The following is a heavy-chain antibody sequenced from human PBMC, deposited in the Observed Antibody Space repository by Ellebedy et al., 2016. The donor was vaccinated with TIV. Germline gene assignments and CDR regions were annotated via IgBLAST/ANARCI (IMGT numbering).Heavy chain of an antibody. CDR2: VYTDGRS. V-gene: IGHV3-53*01. J-gene: IGHJ6*02. CDR3: ARVTGSVLAYGMDV. Sequence: GGSLRLSCAASGFTVSSNYMSWVRQAPGKGLEWVSVVYTDGRSYYTDSVKGRFTISRDNSKNTLYLQMDSLSAEDTAVYFCARVTGSVLAYGMDVWGQGATVTVSS. CDR1: GFTVSSNY. D-gene: IGHD3-10*01.